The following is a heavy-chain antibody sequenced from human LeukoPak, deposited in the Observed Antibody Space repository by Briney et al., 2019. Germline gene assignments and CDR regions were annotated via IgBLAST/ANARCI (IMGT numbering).Heavy chain of an antibody. V-gene: IGHV3-33*01. D-gene: IGHD3-10*01. CDR2: IWHDGSNK. CDR1: GFTFSTYV. Sequence: QAGGSLRLSCAASGFTFSTYVFHWVRQAPGKGLEWVALIWHDGSNKYYADSVKGRFTISRDNAKNSLYLQMNSLRAEDTALYYCARDRGFGESYYFDYWGQGTLVTVSS. J-gene: IGHJ4*02. CDR3: ARDRGFGESYYFDY.